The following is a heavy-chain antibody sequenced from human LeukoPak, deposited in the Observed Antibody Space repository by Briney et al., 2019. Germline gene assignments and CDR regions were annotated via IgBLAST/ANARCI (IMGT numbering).Heavy chain of an antibody. Sequence: GGSLRLSCAASGFTVSSNYMSWVRQAPGKGLEWVSVIYSGGSIYYADSVKGRFTISRDNSKNTLYLQMNSLRAEDTAVYYCATSHDSSGYYRHWGQGTLVTVSS. CDR3: ATSHDSSGYYRH. J-gene: IGHJ4*02. CDR2: IYSGGSI. CDR1: GFTVSSNY. V-gene: IGHV3-66*01. D-gene: IGHD3-22*01.